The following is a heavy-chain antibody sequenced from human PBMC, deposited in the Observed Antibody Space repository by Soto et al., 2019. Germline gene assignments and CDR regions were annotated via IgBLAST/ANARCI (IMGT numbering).Heavy chain of an antibody. CDR3: ARVADRSPYSRLAFDI. CDR2: IGSNSHYI. CDR1: GFTFSNYA. J-gene: IGHJ3*02. V-gene: IGHV3-21*01. Sequence: PCGSLRLSFAASGFTFSNYAMNWVRQAPGKGLEWVSYIGSNSHYIYYADSVKGRFTISRDDANNSLSLQMNSLSAEDTAVYYCARVADRSPYSRLAFDIWGQGTMVTVSS. D-gene: IGHD3-22*01.